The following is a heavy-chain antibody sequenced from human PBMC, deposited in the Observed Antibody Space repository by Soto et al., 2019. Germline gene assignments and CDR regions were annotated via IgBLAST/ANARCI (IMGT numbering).Heavy chain of an antibody. CDR1: GGSISSGGYY. CDR2: IYYSGST. V-gene: IGHV4-31*03. CDR3: ARYYGGKVLDY. Sequence: SETLSLTCPVSGGSISSGGYYWSWIRQHPGKGLEWIGYIYYSGSTYYNPSLKSRVTISVDTSISVDTSKNQFSLKLSSVTAADTAVYYCARYYGGKVLDYWGQGTLVTVSS. J-gene: IGHJ4*02. D-gene: IGHD4-17*01.